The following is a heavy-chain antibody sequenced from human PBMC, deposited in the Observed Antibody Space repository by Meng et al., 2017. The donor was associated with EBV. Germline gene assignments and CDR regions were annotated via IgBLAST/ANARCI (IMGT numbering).Heavy chain of an antibody. CDR3: ARVGIAVAGTGDY. CDR2: IKPNSGGT. J-gene: IGHJ4*02. CDR1: GYTFTGYY. D-gene: IGHD6-19*01. V-gene: IGHV1-2*06. Sequence: QVQLVQSGDEVKKPGASGKVSCKASGYTFTGYYMHWVRQAPGQGLEWMGRIKPNSGGTNYAQKFQGRVTMTRDTSISTAYMELSRLRSDDTAVYYCARVGIAVAGTGDYWGQGTLVTVSS.